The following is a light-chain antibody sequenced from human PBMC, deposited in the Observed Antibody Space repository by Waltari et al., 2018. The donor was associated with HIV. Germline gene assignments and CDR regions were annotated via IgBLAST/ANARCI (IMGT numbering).Light chain of an antibody. J-gene: IGKJ1*01. CDR1: PSVLYSSNNKNY. V-gene: IGKV4-1*01. Sequence: DIVMTQFPDSLAVSLGERATINCKTSPSVLYSSNNKNYLAWYQQKPGQPPKLLIYWASTRESGVPDRFSGSGSGTHFTLTISSLQAEDVAVYYCQQYYSTPLPTFGQGTKVEIK. CDR3: QQYYSTPLPT. CDR2: WAS.